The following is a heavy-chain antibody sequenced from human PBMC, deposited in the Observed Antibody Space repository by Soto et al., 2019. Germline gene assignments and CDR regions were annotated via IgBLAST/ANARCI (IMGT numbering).Heavy chain of an antibody. CDR1: GYGFTSYW. CDR2: IFPGDSGT. Sequence: GESLKISCEGSGYGFTSYWIAWVRQMPGKGLEWMGIIFPGDSGTRYSPSFQGQVTISADKSISTAFLQWNSLKASDTAMYYCSRLNGYQLHQNWLDPWGQGTLVTVSS. V-gene: IGHV5-51*01. D-gene: IGHD2-2*01. CDR3: SRLNGYQLHQNWLDP. J-gene: IGHJ5*02.